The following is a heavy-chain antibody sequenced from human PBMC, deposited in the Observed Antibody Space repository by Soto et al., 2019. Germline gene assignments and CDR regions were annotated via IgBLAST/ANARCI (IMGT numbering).Heavy chain of an antibody. J-gene: IGHJ5*02. CDR3: ARGLGTGSPHRSLDP. V-gene: IGHV4-30-2*01. CDR2: IYHSGST. D-gene: IGHD3-10*02. Sequence: SETLSLTCAVSGGSISSGGYSWSWIRQPPGKGLEWIGYIYHSGSTYYNPSLKSRVTISVDRSKNQFSLKPSSVTAADTAVYYCARGLGTGSPHRSLDPRGTGTFVTGSA. CDR1: GGSISSGGYS.